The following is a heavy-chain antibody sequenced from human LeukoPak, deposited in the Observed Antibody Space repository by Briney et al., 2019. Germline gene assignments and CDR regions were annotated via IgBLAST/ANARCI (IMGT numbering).Heavy chain of an antibody. CDR1: GYTFSDYF. Sequence: ASVKVSCKASGYTFSDYFIHWVRQAPGQGLEWMGIINPRGFHASYAEKFQGRVAMTGDTSTSTVYMELSSLRSEDTAVYYCAKVASYYGSGGYYTHWGEGTLVAVFS. CDR2: INPRGFHA. V-gene: IGHV1-46*01. CDR3: AKVASYYGSGGYYTH. J-gene: IGHJ4*02. D-gene: IGHD3-10*01.